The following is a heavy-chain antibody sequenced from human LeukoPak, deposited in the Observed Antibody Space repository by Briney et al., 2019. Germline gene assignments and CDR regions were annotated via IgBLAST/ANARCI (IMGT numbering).Heavy chain of an antibody. D-gene: IGHD6-13*01. Sequence: GGSLRLSCAASGFTFSSYAMSWVRQAPGKGLEWVSAISGSGGSTYYADSVKGRFTISRDNSKNTLYLQMDSLRAEDTAVYYCAKAGQQQLAMGYYFDYWGQGTLVTVSS. CDR1: GFTFSSYA. V-gene: IGHV3-23*01. CDR2: ISGSGGST. CDR3: AKAGQQQLAMGYYFDY. J-gene: IGHJ4*02.